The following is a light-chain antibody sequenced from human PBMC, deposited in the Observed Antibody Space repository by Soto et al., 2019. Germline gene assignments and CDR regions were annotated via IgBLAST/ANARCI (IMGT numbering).Light chain of an antibody. J-gene: IGKJ1*01. CDR1: QSVLYSSNNKNY. CDR2: WAS. V-gene: IGKV4-1*01. Sequence: DIVMTQSPDSLAVSLGERATINCKSSQSVLYSSNNKNYLNWYQQKPGQPLKLLIYWASTRESGVPDRFSGSGSRTDFTLTISSLQAEDVAVYYCQQYYGIPTFGQGTKVEIK. CDR3: QQYYGIPT.